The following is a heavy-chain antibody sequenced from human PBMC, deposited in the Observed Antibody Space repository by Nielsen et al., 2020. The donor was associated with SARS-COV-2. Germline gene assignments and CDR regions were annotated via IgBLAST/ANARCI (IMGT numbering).Heavy chain of an antibody. CDR3: ARDPDALWFGELLRYYYYGMDV. CDR1: GYTFTSYG. V-gene: IGHV7-4-1*02. Sequence: ASVKVSCKASGYTFTSYGISWVRQAPGQGLEWMGWINTNTGNPTYAQGFTGRFVFSLDTSVSTAYPQISSLKAEDTAVYYCARDPDALWFGELLRYYYYGMDVWGQGTTVTVSS. J-gene: IGHJ6*02. CDR2: INTNTGNP. D-gene: IGHD3-10*01.